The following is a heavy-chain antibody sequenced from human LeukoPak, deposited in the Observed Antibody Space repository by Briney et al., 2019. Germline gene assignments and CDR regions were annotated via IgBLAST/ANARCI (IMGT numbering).Heavy chain of an antibody. CDR2: ISSSSSYI. CDR3: ASDWSTMVRGVIISPDY. D-gene: IGHD3-10*01. Sequence: GGSLRLSCAASGFTFSSYSMNWVRQAPGKGLEWVSSISSSSSYIYYADSVKGRFTISRDNAKNSLYLQMNSLRAEDTAVYYCASDWSTMVRGVIISPDYWGQGTLVTVSS. V-gene: IGHV3-21*01. J-gene: IGHJ4*02. CDR1: GFTFSSYS.